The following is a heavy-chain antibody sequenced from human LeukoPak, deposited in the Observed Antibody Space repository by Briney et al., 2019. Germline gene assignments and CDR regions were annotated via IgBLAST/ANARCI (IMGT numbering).Heavy chain of an antibody. CDR1: GGSFSGYY. CDR3: ARGYGSGSYYDYYYYGMDV. D-gene: IGHD3-10*01. J-gene: IGHJ6*02. V-gene: IGHV4-34*01. Sequence: SETLSLTSAVYGGSFSGYYWTWIRRPPGKGLEWIGEINHSESTNYNPSLKSRVTISVDTSKNQFSLKLSSVTAADTAVYYCARGYGSGSYYDYYYYGMDVWGQGTTVTVSS. CDR2: INHSEST.